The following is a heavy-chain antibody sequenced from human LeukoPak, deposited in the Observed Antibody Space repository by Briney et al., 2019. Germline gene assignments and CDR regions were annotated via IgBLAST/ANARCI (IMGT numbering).Heavy chain of an antibody. Sequence: PGGSLRLSCAASGFTFSSYWMNWARQAPGKGLEWVASINHNGNVNYYVDSVKGRFTISRDNAKNSLYLQMNSLRAEDTAVYYCARADIEYSSSSADYWGQGTLVTVSS. CDR2: INHNGNVN. V-gene: IGHV3-7*03. J-gene: IGHJ4*02. CDR1: GFTFSSYW. D-gene: IGHD6-6*01. CDR3: ARADIEYSSSSADY.